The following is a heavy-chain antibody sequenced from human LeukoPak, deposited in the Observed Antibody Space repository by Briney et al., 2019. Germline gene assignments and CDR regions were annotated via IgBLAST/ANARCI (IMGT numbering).Heavy chain of an antibody. Sequence: GGSLRLSCAASGFTVSSNYMSWVRQAPGKGLEWVSVIYSGGSTYYADSVKGRFTISRDNSKNTLYLQMNSLRAEDTAVYYCARDIRSWGYYYYGMDVWGQGTTVTVSS. V-gene: IGHV3-66*01. CDR3: ARDIRSWGYYYYGMDV. CDR2: IYSGGST. J-gene: IGHJ6*02. D-gene: IGHD3-16*01. CDR1: GFTVSSNY.